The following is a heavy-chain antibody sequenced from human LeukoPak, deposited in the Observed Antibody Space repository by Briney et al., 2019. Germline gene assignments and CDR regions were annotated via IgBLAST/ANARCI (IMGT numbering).Heavy chain of an antibody. CDR3: ARDHYYYDSSGYYFPSGFDY. V-gene: IGHV3-21*01. CDR1: GFTFSSYS. J-gene: IGHJ4*02. D-gene: IGHD3-22*01. CDR2: ISSSSSYI. Sequence: GGSLRLSCAASGFTFSSYSMNWVRQAPGKGLEWVSSISSSSSYIYYADSVKGRFTISRDNAKNSLYLQMNSLRAEDTAVYYCARDHYYYDSSGYYFPSGFDYWGQGTLVTVSS.